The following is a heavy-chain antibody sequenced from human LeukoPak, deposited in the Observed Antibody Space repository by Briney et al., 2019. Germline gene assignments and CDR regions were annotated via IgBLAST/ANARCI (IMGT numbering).Heavy chain of an antibody. V-gene: IGHV3-21*01. CDR3: ARGLTTGEYYFDY. CDR2: ISSSSSYI. J-gene: IGHJ4*02. CDR1: GFTLVGNS. D-gene: IGHD7-27*01. Sequence: GGSRRLSFEASGFTLVGNSMTGVRQAPGKGVEWVSSISSSSSYIYYADSVKGRFTISRDNAKNSLYLQMNSLRAEDTAVYYCARGLTTGEYYFDYWGQGTLVTVSS.